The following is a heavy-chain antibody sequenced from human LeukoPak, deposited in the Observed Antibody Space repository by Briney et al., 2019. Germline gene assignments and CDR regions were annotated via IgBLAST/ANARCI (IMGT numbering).Heavy chain of an antibody. Sequence: TPGGSLRLSCAASGFTFSSYSMNWVRQAPGKGLEWVSSISSSSSYINYADSVKGRFTISRDNAKNSLYLQMNSLRAEDTAVYYCARATDGDYVPYWGQGTLVTVSS. J-gene: IGHJ4*02. D-gene: IGHD4-17*01. CDR1: GFTFSSYS. CDR2: ISSSSSYI. CDR3: ARATDGDYVPY. V-gene: IGHV3-21*01.